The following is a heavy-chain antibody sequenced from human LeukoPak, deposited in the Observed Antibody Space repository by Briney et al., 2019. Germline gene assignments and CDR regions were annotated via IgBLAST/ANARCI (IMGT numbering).Heavy chain of an antibody. CDR2: ISYSGST. CDR3: VRGGGVLLWFGETREGFDS. D-gene: IGHD3-10*01. V-gene: IGHV4-39*07. Sequence: SETLSLTCTVSGDSINNNQYYWGWIRQPPGKGLEWIGTISYSGSTYYNPSLKRRFTMSVDTSKNQFFLRLTAVTAATPAVYFRVRGGGVLLWFGETREGFDSWGQGTLVTVSS. CDR1: GDSINNNQYY. J-gene: IGHJ4*02.